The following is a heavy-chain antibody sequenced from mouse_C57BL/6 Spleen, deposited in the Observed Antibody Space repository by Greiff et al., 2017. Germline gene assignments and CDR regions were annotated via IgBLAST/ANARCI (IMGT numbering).Heavy chain of an antibody. V-gene: IGHV4-1*01. CDR3: ARRSYYSNYGWYFDV. J-gene: IGHJ1*03. CDR1: GIDFSRYW. Sequence: EVKLQESGGGLVQPGGSLKLSCAASGIDFSRYWMSWVRRAPGKGLEWIGEINPDSSTINYAPSLKDKFIISRDNAKNTLYLQMSKVRSEDTALYYCARRSYYSNYGWYFDVWGTGTTVTVSS. CDR2: INPDSSTI. D-gene: IGHD2-5*01.